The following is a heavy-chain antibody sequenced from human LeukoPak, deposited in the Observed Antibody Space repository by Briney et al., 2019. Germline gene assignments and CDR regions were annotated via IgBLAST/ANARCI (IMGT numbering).Heavy chain of an antibody. CDR2: IIPIFGTA. D-gene: IGHD2-15*01. CDR3: ARPRYCSGGSCYNWFDH. J-gene: IGHJ5*02. V-gene: IGHV1-69*01. Sequence: SVKVSCKASGGTFSSYAISWVRQAPGQGLEWMGGIIPIFGTANYAQKFQGRVTITADESTSTAYMELSSLRSEDTAVYYCARPRYCSGGSCYNWFDHWGQGTLVTVSS. CDR1: GGTFSSYA.